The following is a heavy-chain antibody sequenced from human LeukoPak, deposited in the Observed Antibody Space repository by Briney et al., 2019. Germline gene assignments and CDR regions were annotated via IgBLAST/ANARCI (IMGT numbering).Heavy chain of an antibody. CDR2: IYYSGST. D-gene: IGHD1-26*01. J-gene: IGHJ3*02. V-gene: IGHV4-39*07. CDR1: GGSISSSSYY. Sequence: SETLSLTCTVSGGSISSSSYYWGWIRQPPGKGLEWIGSIYYSGSTYYNPSLKSRVTISVDTSKNQFSLKLSSVTAADTAVYYCARVGGSYLNDAFDIWGQGTMVTVSS. CDR3: ARVGGSYLNDAFDI.